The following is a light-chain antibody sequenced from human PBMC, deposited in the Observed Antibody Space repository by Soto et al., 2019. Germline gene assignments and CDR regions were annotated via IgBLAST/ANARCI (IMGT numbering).Light chain of an antibody. Sequence: DIQMTQSPSTLSASIGDRVTITCRASQTISNWLAWYQQKPGKPPRLLIYDASSSQTGVPSRFSGIGSGTEFNLTITSLQPDDVATYYCQHYNSHSAHAFGGGSKVELK. V-gene: IGKV1-5*01. CDR2: DAS. J-gene: IGKJ4*01. CDR3: QHYNSHSAHA. CDR1: QTISNW.